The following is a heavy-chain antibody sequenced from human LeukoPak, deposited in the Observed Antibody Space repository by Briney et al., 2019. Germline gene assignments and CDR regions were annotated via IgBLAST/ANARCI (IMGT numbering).Heavy chain of an antibody. V-gene: IGHV4-39*07. CDR3: ARLNAVAGDY. D-gene: IGHD6-19*01. Sequence: SETLSLTCSVSGGSISGRRYYWGWIRQPPGRGLEWIGSIHYDGATYYNPSLKSRVTISVDTSKNQFSLKLSSVTAADTAVYYCARLNAVAGDYWGQGTLVTVSS. J-gene: IGHJ4*02. CDR1: GGSISGRRYY. CDR2: IHYDGAT.